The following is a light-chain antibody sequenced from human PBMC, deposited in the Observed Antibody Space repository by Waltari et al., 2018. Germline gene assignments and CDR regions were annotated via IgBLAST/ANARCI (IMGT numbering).Light chain of an antibody. Sequence: QSVLTQPPSVSGAPGQRVTISCPGSSSNIGAGYDVHWYQQLPGTAPKLLIYGNSNRPSGVPDRFSGSKSGTSASLAITGLQAEDEADYYCQSYDSSLSGWVFGGGTKLTVI. CDR3: QSYDSSLSGWV. V-gene: IGLV1-40*01. CDR1: SSNIGAGYD. J-gene: IGLJ3*02. CDR2: GNS.